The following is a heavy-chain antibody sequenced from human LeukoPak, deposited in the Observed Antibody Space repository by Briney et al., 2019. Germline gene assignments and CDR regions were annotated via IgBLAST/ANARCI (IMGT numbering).Heavy chain of an antibody. V-gene: IGHV1-18*01. CDR2: ISAYNGNT. J-gene: IGHJ4*02. CDR1: GYTFTSYG. D-gene: IGHD2-2*01. Sequence: ASVKVSCKASGYTFTSYGISWVRQAPGQGLEWMGWISAYNGNTNYAQKLQGRVTMTTDTSTSTAYMELRSLRSDDTAVYYCARDVYCSSTSCFRARPFDYWGQGTLVTVSS. CDR3: ARDVYCSSTSCFRARPFDY.